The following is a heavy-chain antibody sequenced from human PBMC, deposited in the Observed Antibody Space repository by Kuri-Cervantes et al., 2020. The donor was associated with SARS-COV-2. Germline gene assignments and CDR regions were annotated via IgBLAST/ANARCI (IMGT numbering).Heavy chain of an antibody. CDR2: ISYDGSNK. CDR1: GFTFSSYA. Sequence: GGSLRLSGAASGFTFSSYAMHWFRQAPGKGLEWVAVISYDGSNKYYADSVKGRFTISRDNSKNTLYLQMNSLRAEDTAVYYCARWGRWQQLVEGYFDYWGQGTLVTVSS. J-gene: IGHJ4*02. V-gene: IGHV3-30-3*01. CDR3: ARWGRWQQLVEGYFDY. D-gene: IGHD6-13*01.